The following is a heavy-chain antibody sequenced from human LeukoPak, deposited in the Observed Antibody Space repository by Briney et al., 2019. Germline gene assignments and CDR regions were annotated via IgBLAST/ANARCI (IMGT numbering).Heavy chain of an antibody. CDR2: ISYDGSNK. CDR1: GFTFSSYA. J-gene: IGHJ4*02. V-gene: IGHV3-30-3*01. CDR3: ARDQRYYDSSGYYGHDY. Sequence: GGSLRLSCAASGFTFSSYAMHWVRQAPGKGLEWVAVISYDGSNKYYADSVKGRFTISRDNSKNTLYLQMNSLRAEDTAVYYCARDQRYYDSSGYYGHDYWGQGTLVTVSS. D-gene: IGHD3-22*01.